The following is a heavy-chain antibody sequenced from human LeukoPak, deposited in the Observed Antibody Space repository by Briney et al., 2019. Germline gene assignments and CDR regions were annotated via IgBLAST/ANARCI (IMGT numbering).Heavy chain of an antibody. V-gene: IGHV3-49*04. CDR2: IRSKAYGGTT. J-gene: IGHJ5*02. CDR3: TSNYYYGSGPIRGGWFDP. CDR1: GFTFGDYA. Sequence: TGGSLRLSCTASGFTFGDYAMSWVRQAPGKGLEWVGFIRSKAYGGTTEYAASVKGRFTISRDDSKSIAYLQMNSLKTEDTAVYYCTSNYYYGSGPIRGGWFDPWGQGTLVTVSS. D-gene: IGHD3-10*01.